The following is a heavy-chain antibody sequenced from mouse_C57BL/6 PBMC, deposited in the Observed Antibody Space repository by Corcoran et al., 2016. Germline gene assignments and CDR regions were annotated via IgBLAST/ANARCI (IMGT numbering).Heavy chain of an antibody. CDR1: GYTFTDYY. J-gene: IGHJ1*03. D-gene: IGHD2-3*01. V-gene: IGHV1-26*01. Sequence: EVKRQQSRPGLVMPGDAVKRFCKASGYTFTDYYINWVKQSHGKSLEWMGDINPNNGGTSYNQKFKGKDTLTVDKSSSTAYMELRSLTSEDSAVYYCARGGYYEYVDVWGTGTTVTVST. CDR2: INPNNGGT. CDR3: ARGGYYEYVDV.